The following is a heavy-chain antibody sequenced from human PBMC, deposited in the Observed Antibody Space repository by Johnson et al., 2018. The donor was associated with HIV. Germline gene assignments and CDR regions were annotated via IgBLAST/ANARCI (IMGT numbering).Heavy chain of an antibody. CDR1: GFTFDDYG. CDR3: ARLVSSSFTHAFEI. D-gene: IGHD3-22*01. V-gene: IGHV3-20*04. Sequence: EVQLVESGGGVVRPGGSLRVSCAASGFTFDDYGMSWVRQAPGKGLVWVSRINSDGSSTTYADSVKGRFTISSDNAKNTLYLQLNSLRAEDTALYYCARLVSSSFTHAFEIWGQGTMVTVSS. J-gene: IGHJ3*02. CDR2: INSDGSST.